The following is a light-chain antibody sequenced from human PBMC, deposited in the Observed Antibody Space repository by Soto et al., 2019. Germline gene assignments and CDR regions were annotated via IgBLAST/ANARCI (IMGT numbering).Light chain of an antibody. J-gene: IGKJ1*01. CDR1: QSISGS. V-gene: IGKV1-5*03. Sequence: GDRVTITCRASQSISGSLAWYQQKPGKAPKLLIYEASNLKSGVPSRFSGSGSGTEYTLTISSLQPDDSASYYCQHYNGFWTFGQGTRVEI. CDR2: EAS. CDR3: QHYNGFWT.